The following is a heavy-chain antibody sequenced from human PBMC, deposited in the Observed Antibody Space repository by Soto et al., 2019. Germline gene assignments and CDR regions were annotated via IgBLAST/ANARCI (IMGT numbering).Heavy chain of an antibody. CDR2: IWYDGSNK. D-gene: IGHD1-26*01. CDR1: GFTFSSDG. CDR3: ARTGGGSYGGFDY. J-gene: IGHJ4*02. V-gene: IGHV3-33*01. Sequence: QVQLVESGGGVVQPGRSLRLSCAASGFTFSSDGMHWVRQSPGKGLEWVAVIWYDGSNKYYADSVKGRFTISRDNSKNTLYLQMNSLRAEDTAVYYCARTGGGSYGGFDYWGQGTLVTVSS.